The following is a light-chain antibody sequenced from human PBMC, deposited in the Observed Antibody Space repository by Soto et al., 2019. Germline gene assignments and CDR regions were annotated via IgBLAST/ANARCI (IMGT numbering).Light chain of an antibody. CDR2: IAS. J-gene: IGKJ4*01. Sequence: DIKMTQSPSSVSASVGDRVTITCRASQDINSWLTWYQQKPGKAPKVLIYIASRLQSGVPSRFSGRGSGTDFSLTISNLQPEDFATYFCQQSKTFPLTFGGGTKVDIK. CDR3: QQSKTFPLT. V-gene: IGKV1-12*01. CDR1: QDINSW.